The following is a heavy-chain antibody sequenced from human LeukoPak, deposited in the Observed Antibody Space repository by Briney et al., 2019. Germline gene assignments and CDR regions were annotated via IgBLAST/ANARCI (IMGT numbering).Heavy chain of an antibody. J-gene: IGHJ3*02. Sequence: PGGSLRLSCAASGFTFSSYGMHWVRQAPGQGLEWVAVIWYDGSNKYYADSVKGRFTISRDNSKNTLYLQMNSLRAEDTAVYYCARGLSKDAFDIWGQGTMVTVSS. D-gene: IGHD4-11*01. CDR2: IWYDGSNK. V-gene: IGHV3-33*01. CDR1: GFTFSSYG. CDR3: ARGLSKDAFDI.